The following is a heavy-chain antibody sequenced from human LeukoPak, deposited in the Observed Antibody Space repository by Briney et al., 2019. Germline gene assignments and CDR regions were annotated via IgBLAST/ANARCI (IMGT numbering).Heavy chain of an antibody. CDR1: GFTFSSYA. CDR3: AKDRMIVVVITTFDY. V-gene: IGHV3-23*01. J-gene: IGHJ4*02. CDR2: ISGSGGST. Sequence: GGSLRLSCADSGFTFSSYAMSWVRQAPGKGLEWVSAISGSGGSTYYADSVKGRFTISRDNSKNTLYLQMNSLRAEDTAVYYCAKDRMIVVVITTFDYWGQGTLVTVSS. D-gene: IGHD3-22*01.